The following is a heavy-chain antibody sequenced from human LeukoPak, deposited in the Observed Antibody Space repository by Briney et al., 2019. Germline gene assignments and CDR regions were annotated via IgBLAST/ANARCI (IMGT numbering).Heavy chain of an antibody. CDR2: INPSGGGT. J-gene: IGHJ4*02. D-gene: IGHD3-3*01. Sequence: ASVKVSCKASGYTFTNYYMHWVRQAPGQGLEWMGMINPSGGGTSYAQQFQGRVTMTRDTSTSTVYMELSSPRYDDTAVYYCARGGRTIFGVVSDYWGQGTLVTVSS. CDR1: GYTFTNYY. CDR3: ARGGRTIFGVVSDY. V-gene: IGHV1-46*01.